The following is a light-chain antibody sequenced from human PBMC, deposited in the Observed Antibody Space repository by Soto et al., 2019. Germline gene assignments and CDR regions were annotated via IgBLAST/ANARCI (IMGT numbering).Light chain of an antibody. Sequence: QSALTQAASVSGSPGQSITISCVGTNSDIGGYNFVSWYQQHPGKAPKLMIFEVNKRPSGVSNRFSGSKSGNTASLTISGLQAGDEADYFCFSYTTGTTNVFGTGTKLTVL. CDR1: NSDIGGYNF. CDR3: FSYTTGTTNV. V-gene: IGLV2-14*01. CDR2: EVN. J-gene: IGLJ1*01.